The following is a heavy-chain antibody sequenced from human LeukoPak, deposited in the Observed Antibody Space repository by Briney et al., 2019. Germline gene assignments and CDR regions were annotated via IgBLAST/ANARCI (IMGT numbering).Heavy chain of an antibody. D-gene: IGHD4-23*01. Sequence: GGSLRLSCAASGFTFSIYWMHWVRQAPGNGLVWVSRVNSDGSTTTYADSVKGRFTISRDNAKNTLYLQMNSLRAEDTAVYYCASSSPTVVSDTYYYYAMDVWGRGTTVTVSS. V-gene: IGHV3-74*01. CDR1: GFTFSIYW. CDR3: ASSSPTVVSDTYYYYAMDV. CDR2: VNSDGSTT. J-gene: IGHJ6*02.